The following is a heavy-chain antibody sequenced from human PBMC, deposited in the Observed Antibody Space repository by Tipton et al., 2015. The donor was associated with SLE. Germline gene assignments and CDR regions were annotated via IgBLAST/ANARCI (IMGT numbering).Heavy chain of an antibody. CDR1: DGSISDYY. D-gene: IGHD4-11*01. CDR3: ARIGDSNCGV. Sequence: LRLSCTVSDGSISDYYWTWIRQPAGEGLEWIGRIYASGSTNYNPSLRSRAAMSVDTSKSHFSLKLNSVTAADTAVYFCARIGDSNCGVWGQGTTVTVSS. CDR2: IYASGST. V-gene: IGHV4-4*07. J-gene: IGHJ6*02.